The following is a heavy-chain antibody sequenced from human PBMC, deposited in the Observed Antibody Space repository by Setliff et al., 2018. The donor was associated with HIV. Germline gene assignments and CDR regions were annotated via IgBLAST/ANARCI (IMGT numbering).Heavy chain of an antibody. Sequence: ASVKVSSKASGFPFSSYGISWVRQAPGQGLEWMGWISAYNGKTEYAQNFQGRVTMTTDISTSTAWTSTSTAYMELRSLRSDDTAVYYCASCMAGHYYYYMDVWGKGTTVTVSS. CDR2: ISAYNGKT. CDR1: GFPFSSYG. J-gene: IGHJ6*03. CDR3: ASCMAGHYYYYMDV. D-gene: IGHD6-19*01. V-gene: IGHV1-18*01.